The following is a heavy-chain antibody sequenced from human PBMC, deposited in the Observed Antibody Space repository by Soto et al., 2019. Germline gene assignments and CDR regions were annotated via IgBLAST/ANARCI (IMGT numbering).Heavy chain of an antibody. Sequence: QLQLQESGSGLVKPSQTLSLTCAVSGGSVSSGGYSWNWIRQPPGKGLEWIGYIYHSGSTYYNPSLKSRGTLSLDRTKNQFSLTLNSVTAADTAVYYCARAMVTLHDAFDLCGQGTMVTVSS. J-gene: IGHJ3*01. V-gene: IGHV4-30-2*01. CDR3: ARAMVTLHDAFDL. CDR1: GGSVSSGGYS. D-gene: IGHD5-18*01. CDR2: IYHSGST.